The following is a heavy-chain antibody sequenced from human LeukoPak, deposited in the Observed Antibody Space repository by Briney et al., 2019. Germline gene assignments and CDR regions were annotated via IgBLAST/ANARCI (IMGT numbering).Heavy chain of an antibody. D-gene: IGHD6-13*01. CDR2: IKEDGSEK. CDR1: GLTFSNYW. CDR3: VKNSGWYRLDC. Sequence: GGSLRLSCAASGLTFSNYWMTWVRQAPGKGLEWVADIKEDGSEKYYVDSVKGRFTISRDNVKNSLFLQMDSLRSEDTAVYYCVKNSGWYRLDCWGQGTLVTVSS. J-gene: IGHJ4*02. V-gene: IGHV3-7*03.